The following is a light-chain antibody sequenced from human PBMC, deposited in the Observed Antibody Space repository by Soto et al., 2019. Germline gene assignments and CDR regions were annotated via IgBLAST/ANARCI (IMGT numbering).Light chain of an antibody. CDR3: SYYTSSTWV. J-gene: IGLJ3*02. V-gene: IGLV2-14*01. CDR2: EVT. CDR1: TSDVGSYNY. Sequence: QSALTQPASVSGSPGQSITISCTGTTSDVGSYNYVSWYQQHPGKVPKLMIYEVTNRPSGVSNRFSGSKSGNTASLTISGLQAEDEADYYCSYYTSSTWVFGGGTKLTVL.